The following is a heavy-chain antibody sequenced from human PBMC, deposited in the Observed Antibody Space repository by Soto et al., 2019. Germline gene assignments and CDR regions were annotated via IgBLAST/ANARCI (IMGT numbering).Heavy chain of an antibody. CDR2: IYYSGST. CDR3: ARLRIGNIFDP. CDR1: GRSISSVNYY. Sequence: PSETLSLTCTVSGRSISSVNYYWSWIRQPPGKGLEWIGYIYYSGSTYYNPSLKSRVTISVDTSKNQFSLKLSSVTAADTAVYYCARLRIGNIFDPWGQGTLVTVSS. J-gene: IGHJ5*02. V-gene: IGHV4-30-4*01.